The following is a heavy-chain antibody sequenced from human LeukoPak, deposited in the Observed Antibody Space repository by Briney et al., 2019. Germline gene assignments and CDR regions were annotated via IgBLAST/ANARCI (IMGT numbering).Heavy chain of an antibody. CDR3: ARHYYDSSGYPLGYFQH. V-gene: IGHV3-66*04. Sequence: GGSLRLSCAASGFTVSSNYMSWVRQAPGKGLEWVSVIYSGGSTYYADSVKGRFTISRDNSKNTLYLQMNSLRAEDTAVYYCARHYYDSSGYPLGYFQHWGQGTLVTVSS. J-gene: IGHJ1*01. CDR1: GFTVSSNY. CDR2: IYSGGST. D-gene: IGHD3-22*01.